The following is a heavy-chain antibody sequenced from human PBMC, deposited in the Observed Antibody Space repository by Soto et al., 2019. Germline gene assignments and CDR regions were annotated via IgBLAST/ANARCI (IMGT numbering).Heavy chain of an antibody. V-gene: IGHV3-43*01. CDR3: ARSMVRGVLNGMDV. CDR2: ISWDGGST. D-gene: IGHD3-10*01. CDR1: GFTFDDYT. Sequence: GGSLRLSCAASGFTFDDYTMHWVRQAPGKGLEWVSLISWDGGSTYYADSVKGRFTISRDNSKNSLYLQMNSLRTEDIALYYCARSMVRGVLNGMDVWGQGTTVTVSS. J-gene: IGHJ6*02.